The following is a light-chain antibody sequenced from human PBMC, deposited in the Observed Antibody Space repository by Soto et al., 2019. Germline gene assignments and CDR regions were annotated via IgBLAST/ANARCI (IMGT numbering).Light chain of an antibody. V-gene: IGKV3-11*01. CDR2: DAS. J-gene: IGKJ5*01. CDR1: QSVSSY. CDR3: QQRSNWIT. Sequence: EIVLTQSPATLSLSPGERTTLSCRASQSVSSYLAWYQQKPGQAPRLLIYDASTRTTGIPAMFSGSGSGTDFTLTISSLEPEDFAVYYCQQRSNWITFGQGTRLEIK.